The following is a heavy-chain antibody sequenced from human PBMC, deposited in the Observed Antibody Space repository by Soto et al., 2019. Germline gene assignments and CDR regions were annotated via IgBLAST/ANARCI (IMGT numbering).Heavy chain of an antibody. CDR1: GYTFIAHY. CDR3: AGSVGSSWLDV. J-gene: IGHJ5*02. Sequence: ASVKVSCKASGYTFIAHYIHWVRQAPGQGLEWMVWINSRTGDTIYARDCQGSVTLTRDTSINTPYMALRSQTPDDTTMDYCAGSVGSSWLDVWGQGTLVTVSS. CDR2: INSRTGDT. V-gene: IGHV1-2*02. D-gene: IGHD1-26*01.